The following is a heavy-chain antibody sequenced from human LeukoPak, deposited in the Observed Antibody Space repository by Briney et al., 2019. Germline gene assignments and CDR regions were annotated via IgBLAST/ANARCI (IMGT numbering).Heavy chain of an antibody. J-gene: IGHJ5*02. CDR3: ARESTMVRGA. CDR1: GFTVTSNY. CDR2: IYSGGST. Sequence: GGSLRLSCAASGFTVTSNYMSWVRQAPGKGLEWVSVIYSGGSTYYADSVKGRFTISRDNSKNTLYLQMNSLRAEDTAVYYCARESTMVRGAWGQGTLVTVSS. V-gene: IGHV3-66*01. D-gene: IGHD3-10*01.